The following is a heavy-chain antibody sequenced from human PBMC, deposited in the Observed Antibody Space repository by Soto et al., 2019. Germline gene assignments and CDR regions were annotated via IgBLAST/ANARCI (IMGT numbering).Heavy chain of an antibody. CDR3: ARDVDTSGYYGRFDP. CDR1: GFTFSNYG. CDR2: IWYDGINK. Sequence: QVQLVESGGGVVQPGTSLRLSCAASGFTFSNYGIHWVRQAPGKGLEWVAVIWYDGINKYYADSVKGRFTISRDNSKNTVYLQMISLRAEDTAIYYCARDVDTSGYYGRFDPWGQGTLVTVSP. V-gene: IGHV3-33*01. J-gene: IGHJ5*02. D-gene: IGHD3-22*01.